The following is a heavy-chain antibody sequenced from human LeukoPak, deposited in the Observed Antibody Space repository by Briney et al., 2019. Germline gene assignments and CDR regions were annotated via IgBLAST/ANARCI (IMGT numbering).Heavy chain of an antibody. Sequence: QPGGSLRLSCAASGFTFRTYGMHWVRQAPGKGLEWVSYISDSGSTIYSANSVKGRFTISRDNGKNSLYLQMNSLRAEDTAVYYCARGDTKYCNSASCHNPFDHWGQGTLVTVSS. CDR2: ISDSGSTI. J-gene: IGHJ4*02. CDR3: ARGDTKYCNSASCHNPFDH. D-gene: IGHD2-2*02. V-gene: IGHV3-48*04. CDR1: GFTFRTYG.